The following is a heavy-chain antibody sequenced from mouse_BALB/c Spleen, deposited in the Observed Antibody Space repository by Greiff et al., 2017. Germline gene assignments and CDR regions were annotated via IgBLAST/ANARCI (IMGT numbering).Heavy chain of an antibody. CDR2: IWSGGST. J-gene: IGHJ1*01. CDR1: GFSLTSYG. D-gene: IGHD1-1*01. Sequence: VQVVESGPGLVQPSQSLSITCTVSGFSLTSYGVHWVRQSPGKGLEWLGVIWSGGSTDYNAAFISRLSISKDNSKSQVFFKMNSLQANDTAIYYCARNPHYGSSYEGYWYFDVWGAGTTVTVSS. V-gene: IGHV2-2*02. CDR3: ARNPHYGSSYEGYWYFDV.